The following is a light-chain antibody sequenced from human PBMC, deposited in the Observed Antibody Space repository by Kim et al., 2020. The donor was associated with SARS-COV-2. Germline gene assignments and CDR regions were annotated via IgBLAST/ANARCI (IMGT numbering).Light chain of an antibody. V-gene: IGLV7-43*01. CDR3: LLYYGDGRV. J-gene: IGLJ3*02. Sequence: QAVVTQEPSLTVSPGGTVTLTCASSTGAVTSNFYPKWFQQKPGQAPRPLIYSTSNTYSWTPARFSGSLRGGVAALTLSGVQPEDEADYYCLLYYGDGRVFGGGTQLTVL. CDR2: STS. CDR1: TGAVTSNFY.